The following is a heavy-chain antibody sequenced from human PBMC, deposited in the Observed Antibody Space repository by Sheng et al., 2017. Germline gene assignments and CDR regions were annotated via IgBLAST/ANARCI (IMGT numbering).Heavy chain of an antibody. V-gene: IGHV3-23*01. D-gene: IGHD1-26*01. CDR3: AKGVGATPTY. Sequence: EVQLLESGGGLVQPGGSLRLSCVASRFTFNNYAMNWVRQAPGKGLEWVSTISGSGGSTYYADSVKGRFSISRDNSKNTLFLQMNSLRVEDTAVYYCAKGVGATPTYWGQGTLVTVSS. CDR2: ISGSGGST. J-gene: IGHJ4*02. CDR1: RFTFNNYA.